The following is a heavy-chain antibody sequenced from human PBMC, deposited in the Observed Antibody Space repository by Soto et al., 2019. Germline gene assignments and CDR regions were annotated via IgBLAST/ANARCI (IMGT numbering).Heavy chain of an antibody. CDR3: TRRRFGVRGVTTMDV. D-gene: IGHD3-10*01. Sequence: SETLSLTCAVSGDSIGSSSYFWGWIRQSPETGLEWIGTIYSSGSTYYNPSLKSRITMSIDTSKNQFSLKLGSVTAADTAVYYCTRRRFGVRGVTTMDVWGPGTTVTVSS. CDR2: IYSSGST. V-gene: IGHV4-39*01. CDR1: GDSIGSSSYF. J-gene: IGHJ6*02.